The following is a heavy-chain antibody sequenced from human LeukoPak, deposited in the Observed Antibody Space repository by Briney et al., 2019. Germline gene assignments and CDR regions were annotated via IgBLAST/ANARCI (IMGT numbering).Heavy chain of an antibody. D-gene: IGHD2-2*01. CDR1: GGSISSSSYY. V-gene: IGHV4-39*01. Sequence: SETLSLTCTVSGGSISSSSYYWGWIRQRPGQGLEWTGSIFYSGSTYYNPSLKSRVTISVDTSKNQFSLKLSSVTASDTAVYYCARLGYCDSSSCYLHYHYYMDVWGKGTTVTVSS. CDR3: ARLGYCDSSSCYLHYHYYMDV. CDR2: IFYSGST. J-gene: IGHJ6*03.